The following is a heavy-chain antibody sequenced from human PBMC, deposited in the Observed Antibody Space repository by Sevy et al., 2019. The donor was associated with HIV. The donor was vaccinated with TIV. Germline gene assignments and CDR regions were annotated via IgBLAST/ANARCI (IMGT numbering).Heavy chain of an antibody. D-gene: IGHD2-2*02. Sequence: GGSLRLSCAASGFTFSSYWMHWVRQAPGKGLVWVSRINSDGSSTSYADSVKGRFTISRDNAKNTLYLQMNSLRAEDTAVYYSARRALLRYCSSTSCYNDAFDIWGQGTMVTVSS. CDR1: GFTFSSYW. CDR3: ARRALLRYCSSTSCYNDAFDI. J-gene: IGHJ3*02. V-gene: IGHV3-74*01. CDR2: INSDGSST.